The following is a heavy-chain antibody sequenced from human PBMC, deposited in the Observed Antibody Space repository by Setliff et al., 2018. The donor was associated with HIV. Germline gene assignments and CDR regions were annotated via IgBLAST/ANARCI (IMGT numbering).Heavy chain of an antibody. CDR1: GYTFNSYA. CDR2: INTGNGNT. J-gene: IGHJ6*02. V-gene: IGHV1-8*01. Sequence: ASVKVSCKASGYTFNSYAMHWARQAPGQRPEWMGWINTGNGNTGYAQKFQGRVTMTRNTSISTAYMELSSLRSEDTAVYYCARFPVLGGMDVWGQGTTVTAP. CDR3: ARFPVLGGMDV. D-gene: IGHD1-20*01.